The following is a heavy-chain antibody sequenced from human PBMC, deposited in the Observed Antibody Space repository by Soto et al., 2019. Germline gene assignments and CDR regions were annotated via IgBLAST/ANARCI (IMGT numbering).Heavy chain of an antibody. CDR3: AMGREYDFWSRYYIEMDY. D-gene: IGHD3-3*01. CDR1: GFSFSSYE. Sequence: GGSLRLSCAASGFSFSSYEMNWVRQAPRKGLEWVSYISRSGSTIYYADSVKGRFTISREFLKNTLYLQMNSLRTEDPAVYIGAMGREYDFWSRYYIEMDYWGQGTKVTVSS. J-gene: IGHJ4*02. CDR2: ISRSGSTI. V-gene: IGHV3-48*03.